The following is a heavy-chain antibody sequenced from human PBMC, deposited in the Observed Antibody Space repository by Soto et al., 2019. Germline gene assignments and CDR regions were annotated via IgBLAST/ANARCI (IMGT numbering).Heavy chain of an antibody. D-gene: IGHD6-13*01. CDR2: TYYRSKWYN. CDR1: GDSVSRNSVT. CDR3: ARGVYSSRSDHFGMDV. Sequence: SQTLSLTCAISGDSVSRNSVTWNWIRQSPSRGLEWLGRTYYRSKWYNDYAVSVKSRITINPDTSKNQFSLQLNSVTPEDTAVFYCARGVYSSRSDHFGMDVWGKGNTVNVSA. V-gene: IGHV6-1*01. J-gene: IGHJ6*04.